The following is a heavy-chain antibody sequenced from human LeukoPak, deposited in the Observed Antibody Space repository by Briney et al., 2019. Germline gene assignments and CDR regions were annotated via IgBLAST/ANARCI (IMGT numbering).Heavy chain of an antibody. CDR3: ARGRSSYGSS. Sequence: SETLSLTCAVYGGSFSGYYWNWIRQPPGKGLEWIGEINHSGSTNYNPSLKSRVTISVDTSKNQFSLKLSSVTAADTAVYYCARGRSSYGSSWGQGTLVTVSS. J-gene: IGHJ4*02. V-gene: IGHV4-34*01. CDR2: INHSGST. D-gene: IGHD5-18*01. CDR1: GGSFSGYY.